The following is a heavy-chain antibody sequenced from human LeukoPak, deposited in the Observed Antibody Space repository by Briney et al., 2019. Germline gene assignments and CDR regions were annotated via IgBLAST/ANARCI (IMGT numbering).Heavy chain of an antibody. V-gene: IGHV1-2*06. D-gene: IGHD7-27*01. CDR2: INPNSGST. Sequence: ASVKVSCKASGYTFTGYYMHWVRQAPGQGLEWMGRINPNSGSTNYAQKFQGRVTMTRDTSISTAYMELSSLTSDDTAVYYCAAPPPGDYWGQGTLVTVSS. J-gene: IGHJ4*02. CDR1: GYTFTGYY. CDR3: AAPPPGDY.